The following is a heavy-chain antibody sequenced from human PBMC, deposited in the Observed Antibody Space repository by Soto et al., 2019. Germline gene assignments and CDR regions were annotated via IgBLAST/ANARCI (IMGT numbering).Heavy chain of an antibody. D-gene: IGHD3-22*01. CDR3: ARGKYYYDLSGHFDY. CDR2: VIPILGIT. V-gene: IGHV1-69*02. Sequence: GASVKVSCKASGGTFSSYTFSWVRQAPGQGLEWMGRVIPILGITNYAQKFQGRVAITADKFTSTAYMELSSLRSEDTAMYYCARGKYYYDLSGHFDYWGQGTLVTVSS. CDR1: GGTFSSYT. J-gene: IGHJ4*02.